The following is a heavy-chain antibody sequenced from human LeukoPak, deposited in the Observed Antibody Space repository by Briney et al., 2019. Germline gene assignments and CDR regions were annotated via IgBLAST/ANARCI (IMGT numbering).Heavy chain of an antibody. CDR3: ARHIAAAGTPYYYYGMDV. V-gene: IGHV1-18*01. D-gene: IGHD6-13*01. J-gene: IGHJ6*02. Sequence: ASVKVSCKASGYTFTSYGISWVRQAPGQGLEWMGWISAYNGNTNYAQKLQGRVTMTTDTSTSTAYMELRSLRSDDTAVYYCARHIAAAGTPYYYYGMDVWGQGTTVTVSS. CDR1: GYTFTSYG. CDR2: ISAYNGNT.